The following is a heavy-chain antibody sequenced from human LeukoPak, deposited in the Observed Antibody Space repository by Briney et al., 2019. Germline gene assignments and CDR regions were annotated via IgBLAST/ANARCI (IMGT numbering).Heavy chain of an antibody. Sequence: PSETLSLTCTVSGYSINNGYYWGWIRQPPGKGLEWIGSIYHSGSTYYKPSLKSRVTISVDTSKNQFSLKLSSVTAADTAVYYCARHRSGWLQSSFDYWGQGTLVTVSS. J-gene: IGHJ4*02. D-gene: IGHD5-24*01. CDR1: GYSINNGYY. V-gene: IGHV4-38-2*02. CDR2: IYHSGST. CDR3: ARHRSGWLQSSFDY.